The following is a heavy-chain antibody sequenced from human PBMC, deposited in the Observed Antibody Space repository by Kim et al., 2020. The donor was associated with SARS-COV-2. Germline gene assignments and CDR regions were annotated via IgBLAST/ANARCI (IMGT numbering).Heavy chain of an antibody. V-gene: IGHV1-24*01. J-gene: IGHJ4*02. D-gene: IGHD6-19*01. Sequence: ASVKVSCKVSGYTLTELSMHWVRQAPGKGLEWMGGFDPEDGETIYAQKFQGRVTMTEDTSTDTAYMELSSLRSEDTAVYYCATLPRYSSGWNYWGQGTLVTVSS. CDR2: FDPEDGET. CDR3: ATLPRYSSGWNY. CDR1: GYTLTELS.